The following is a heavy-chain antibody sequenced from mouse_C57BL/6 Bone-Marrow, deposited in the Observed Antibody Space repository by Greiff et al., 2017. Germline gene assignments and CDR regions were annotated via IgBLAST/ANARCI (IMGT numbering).Heavy chain of an antibody. CDR2: IDPENGDT. J-gene: IGHJ2*01. CDR1: GFNIKDDY. CDR3: TTIRVTTVVADY. V-gene: IGHV14-4*01. Sequence: VQLQQSGAELVRPGASVKLSCTASGFNIKDDYMHWVKQRPEQGLEWIGWIDPENGDTVYASKFQGKATITADPSSNTAYLQLSSLTSEDTAVYYCTTIRVTTVVADYWGQGTTLPVSS. D-gene: IGHD1-1*01.